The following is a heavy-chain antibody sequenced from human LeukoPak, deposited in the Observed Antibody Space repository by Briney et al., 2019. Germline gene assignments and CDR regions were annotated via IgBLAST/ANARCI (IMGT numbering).Heavy chain of an antibody. CDR3: ARSQAVAPFDY. CDR1: GSSISSYY. Sequence: SETLSLTCTVSGSSISSYYWSWIRQPPGKGLEWIGYIYYSGSTNYNPSLKSRVTISVDTSKNQFSLKLSSVTAADTAVYYCARSQAVAPFDYWGQGTLVTVSS. J-gene: IGHJ4*02. CDR2: IYYSGST. V-gene: IGHV4-59*08. D-gene: IGHD6-19*01.